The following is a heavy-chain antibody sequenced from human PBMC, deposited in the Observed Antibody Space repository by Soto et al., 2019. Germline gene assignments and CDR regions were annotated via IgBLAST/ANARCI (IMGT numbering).Heavy chain of an antibody. CDR2: INPSSGGT. Sequence: EQLVQSGAEVRKPGASVKVSCKASGYTFSDYYVHWVREAPGQGLEWMGWINPSSGGTIYTQRFQGRVTMTRDTSISTVYMELSRLTSDDTAVYYCAREMGVIGAPGYTWFDPWGQGALVTVSS. CDR1: GYTFSDYY. J-gene: IGHJ5*02. D-gene: IGHD1-26*01. CDR3: AREMGVIGAPGYTWFDP. V-gene: IGHV1-2*02.